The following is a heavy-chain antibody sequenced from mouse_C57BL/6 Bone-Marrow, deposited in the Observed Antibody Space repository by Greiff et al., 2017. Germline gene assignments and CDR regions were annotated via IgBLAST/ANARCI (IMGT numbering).Heavy chain of an antibody. Sequence: DVQLVESGGGLVKPGGSLKLSCAASGFTFSSYTMSWVRQTPEKRLEWVATISGGGGNTYYPDSVKGRFTISRDNAKNTLYLQMSSLRSEDTALYYCARDYYGSSYGYFDVWGTGTTVTVSS. J-gene: IGHJ1*03. CDR2: ISGGGGNT. CDR1: GFTFSSYT. CDR3: ARDYYGSSYGYFDV. D-gene: IGHD1-1*01. V-gene: IGHV5-9*01.